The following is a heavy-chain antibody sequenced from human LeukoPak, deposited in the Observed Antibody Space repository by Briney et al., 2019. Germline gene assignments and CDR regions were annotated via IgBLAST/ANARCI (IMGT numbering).Heavy chain of an antibody. J-gene: IGHJ4*02. V-gene: IGHV4-39*07. CDR3: ARKQTGTMYDV. CDR1: GGSISSSSYY. CDR2: FSSGGSA. Sequence: PSETLSLTCTVSGGSISSSSYYWGWIRQPPGKGLEWIGTFSSGGSAYYNPSHTSRVSISKDTSDNQFSLRLYSVTAADTAVYYCARKQTGTMYDVWGQGTQVTVSS. D-gene: IGHD1-7*01.